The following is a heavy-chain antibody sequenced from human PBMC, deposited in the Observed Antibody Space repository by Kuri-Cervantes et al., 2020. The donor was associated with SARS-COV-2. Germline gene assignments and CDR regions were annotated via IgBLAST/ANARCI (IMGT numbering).Heavy chain of an antibody. V-gene: IGHV4-59*01. D-gene: IGHD1-26*01. Sequence: SETLSLTCSVSGGSISSYYWGWIRQPPGKGLEWIGYFYSSGVTNYNPSLKSRVTISVDTSKNQLSQILSSVTAEDTAVYYCARDNVLFSGSGFDYWGQGTLVTVSS. J-gene: IGHJ4*02. CDR2: FYSSGVT. CDR3: ARDNVLFSGSGFDY. CDR1: GGSISSYY.